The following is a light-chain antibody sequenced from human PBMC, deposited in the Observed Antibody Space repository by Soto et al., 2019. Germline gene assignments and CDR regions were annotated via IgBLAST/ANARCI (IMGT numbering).Light chain of an antibody. V-gene: IGLV2-14*01. CDR1: SSDVGGYNY. Sequence: QSALTQPASVSGSPGQSITISCTGTSSDVGGYNYVSWYQQHPGKAPKLMIYEVSNRPSGVSNRLSGSKSGNTASLTISWLQAEYEADYDCSSFTSINTRVFGGGTKLTVL. CDR3: SSFTSINTRV. J-gene: IGLJ3*02. CDR2: EVS.